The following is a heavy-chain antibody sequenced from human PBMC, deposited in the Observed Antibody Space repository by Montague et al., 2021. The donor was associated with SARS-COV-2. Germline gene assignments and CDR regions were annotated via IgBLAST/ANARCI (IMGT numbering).Heavy chain of an antibody. D-gene: IGHD3-22*01. CDR3: ARGHLSVSMIVVVFTSASYFFDY. V-gene: IGHV4-34*01. CDR1: GGSFGDDH. Sequence: SETLSLTCAVYGGSFGDDHWCGIRQPPGKGLEWIGDIKQSGSTNYNQSLKSRVTISVDTSRHQFSLKLPSVTAADAAVYFCARGHLSVSMIVVVFTSASYFFDYWGQGALVTISS. CDR2: IKQSGST. J-gene: IGHJ4*02.